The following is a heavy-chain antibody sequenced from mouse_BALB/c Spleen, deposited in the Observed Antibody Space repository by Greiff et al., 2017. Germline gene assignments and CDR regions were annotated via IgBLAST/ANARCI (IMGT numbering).Heavy chain of an antibody. D-gene: IGHD2-9*01. CDR3: ASPYYGYGGFAY. Sequence: EVKLVESGPSLVKPSQTLSLTCSVTGDSITSGYWNWIRKFPGNKLEYMGYISYSGSTYYNPSLKSRISITRDTSKNQYYLQLNSVTTEDTATYYCASPYYGYGGFAYWGQGTLVTVSA. CDR2: ISYSGST. V-gene: IGHV3-8*02. J-gene: IGHJ3*01. CDR1: GDSITSGY.